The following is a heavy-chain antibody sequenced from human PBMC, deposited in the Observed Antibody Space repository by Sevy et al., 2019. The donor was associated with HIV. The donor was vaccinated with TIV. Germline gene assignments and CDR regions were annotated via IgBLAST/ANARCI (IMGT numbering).Heavy chain of an antibody. D-gene: IGHD3-10*01. V-gene: IGHV1-2*06. J-gene: IGHJ3*02. CDR3: ARDRARPASWFGEPTDAFDI. CDR2: INPNSGGT. CDR1: GYTFTGYY. Sequence: ASVKVSCKASGYTFTGYYMHWVRQAPGQGLEWMGRINPNSGGTNYAQKFQGRVTMTRDTSISTAYMELSRLRSDDTAVYYCARDRARPASWFGEPTDAFDIWGQGTMVTDSS.